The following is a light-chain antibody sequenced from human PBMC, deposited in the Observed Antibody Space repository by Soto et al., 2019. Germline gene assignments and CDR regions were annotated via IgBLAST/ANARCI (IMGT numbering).Light chain of an antibody. V-gene: IGKV1-39*01. CDR3: QQSYNTPQYT. Sequence: DIQMTQSPSFLSASVGDRVPITCRARQTISRYLNWYQQKPGKAPKLLIYAASSLQSGVPSRFSGSGSGIDFTLTISSLQPEDFAIYYCQQSYNTPQYTFGQGTELEIK. CDR2: AAS. CDR1: QTISRY. J-gene: IGKJ2*01.